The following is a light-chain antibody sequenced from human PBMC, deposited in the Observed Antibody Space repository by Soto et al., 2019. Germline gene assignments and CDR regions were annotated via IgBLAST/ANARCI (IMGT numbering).Light chain of an antibody. CDR1: QSISSW. Sequence: IQMTQSPSTLSASVGDRVTITCRASQSISSWLAWHQQKPGKAPSLLIFAASNLHDGVPSRFSGSDSGTEFTLTISSLQPDDFATYYCQQYSSYSRWTFGQGTKVDIK. J-gene: IGKJ1*01. CDR2: AAS. CDR3: QQYSSYSRWT. V-gene: IGKV1-5*01.